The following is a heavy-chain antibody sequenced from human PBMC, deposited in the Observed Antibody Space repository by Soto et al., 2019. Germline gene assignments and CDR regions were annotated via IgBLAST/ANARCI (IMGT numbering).Heavy chain of an antibody. CDR3: AREGVGPTSGSFEY. J-gene: IGHJ4*02. Sequence: QVHLVQSGAEVKKPGSSMKVSCKVSGGTFSSYVLSWVRQAPGQGLEWMGRIIPMFGTTDYAENFQGRLTIIADESTSTAYMELSSLRSDDTAVYFCAREGVGPTSGSFEYWGQGTLVSVS. CDR2: IIPMFGTT. D-gene: IGHD1-26*01. V-gene: IGHV1-69*15. CDR1: GGTFSSYV.